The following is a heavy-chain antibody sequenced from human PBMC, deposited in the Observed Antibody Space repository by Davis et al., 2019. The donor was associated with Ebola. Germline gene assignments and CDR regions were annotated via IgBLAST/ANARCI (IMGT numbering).Heavy chain of an antibody. CDR1: GYSTNSKYY. J-gene: IGHJ4*02. CDR3: ARDSSHVSGRVPLDS. CDR2: SYHSGST. Sequence: PSETLSPTSTLSGYSTNSKYYWGWIRLPPGKGLEWIGSSYHSGSTYYNTSLKSRVTTSVDMSKNQFSLKLSSVTAADPAVYYCARDSSHVSGRVPLDSWGQGTLVTVSS. D-gene: IGHD3/OR15-3a*01. V-gene: IGHV4-38-2*02.